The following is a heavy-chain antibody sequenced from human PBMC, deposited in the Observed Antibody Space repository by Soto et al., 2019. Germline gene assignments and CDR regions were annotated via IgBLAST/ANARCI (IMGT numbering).Heavy chain of an antibody. Sequence: PGGSLRLSCAASGFTVSSNYMSWVRQAPGKGLEWVSVIYSGGSTYYADSVKGRFTISRDNSKNTLYLQMNSLRAEDTAVYYCARGVRDIVVVPAAMSDYYYYMDVWGKGTTVTVSS. D-gene: IGHD2-2*01. CDR1: GFTVSSNY. CDR2: IYSGGST. J-gene: IGHJ6*03. V-gene: IGHV3-66*01. CDR3: ARGVRDIVVVPAAMSDYYYYMDV.